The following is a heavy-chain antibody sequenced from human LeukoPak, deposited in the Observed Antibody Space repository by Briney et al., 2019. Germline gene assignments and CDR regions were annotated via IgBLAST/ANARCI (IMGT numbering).Heavy chain of an antibody. CDR2: SIPIFVTA. V-gene: IGHV1-69*13. CDR3: ARDPKGYGSGSYYRPQDYYYGMDV. CDR1: VGTFSSYA. Sequence: GASEKVSCKASVGTFSSYAISWVRQAPVHGLEWRGVSIPIFVTANYAQKFQSRVTITADESTSTAYMELRSMRSEDTAVYYCARDPKGYGSGSYYRPQDYYYGMDVWGQGTTVTVSS. J-gene: IGHJ6*02. D-gene: IGHD3-10*01.